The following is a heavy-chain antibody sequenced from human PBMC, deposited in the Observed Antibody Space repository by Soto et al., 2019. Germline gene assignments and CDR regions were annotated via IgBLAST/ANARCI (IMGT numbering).Heavy chain of an antibody. CDR3: ARESEDLTSNFDY. CDR2: ISSTTNYI. V-gene: IGHV3-21*06. J-gene: IGHJ4*02. CDR1: GFTFTRYS. Sequence: LRLSCAASGFTFTRYSMNWVRQAPGKGLEWVSSISSTTNYIYYGDSMKGRFTISRDNAKNSLYLEMNSLRAEDTAVYYYARESEDLTSNFDYCGQGTLVTVSS.